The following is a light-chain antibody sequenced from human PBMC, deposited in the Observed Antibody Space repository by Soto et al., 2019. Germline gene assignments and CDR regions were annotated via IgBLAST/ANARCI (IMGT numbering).Light chain of an antibody. CDR2: AAS. Sequence: DIQMTQSPSSLSASVGDRVTITCRASQSISSYLNWYQQKPGEAPKLLIYAASSLQSGVPSRFSGSGSGTDFTLTISSLQPEGFATYHCQQSYSTPWTFGQGTKVEIE. J-gene: IGKJ1*01. V-gene: IGKV1-39*01. CDR3: QQSYSTPWT. CDR1: QSISSY.